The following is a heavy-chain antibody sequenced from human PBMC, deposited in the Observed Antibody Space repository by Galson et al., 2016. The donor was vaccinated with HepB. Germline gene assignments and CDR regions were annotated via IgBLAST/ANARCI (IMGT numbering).Heavy chain of an antibody. CDR3: AKGKRYSDSGSYYVDY. V-gene: IGHV3-23*01. CDR2: INYSGSST. D-gene: IGHD3-10*01. CDR1: GFTFRSYD. Sequence: SLRLSCAASGFTFRSYDMSWVRQAPGKGLEWVSGINYSGSSTYYADSVKGRFTISRDNSKNTLYLQMNSLRVEDSAVYHCAKGKRYSDSGSYYVDYWGQGTLVTVSS. J-gene: IGHJ4*02.